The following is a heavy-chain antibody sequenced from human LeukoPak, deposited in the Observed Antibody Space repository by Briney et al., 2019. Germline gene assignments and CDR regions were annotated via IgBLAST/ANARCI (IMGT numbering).Heavy chain of an antibody. J-gene: IGHJ4*02. D-gene: IGHD4-17*01. CDR1: GGSISTYY. CDR3: ARDVYGDPFDY. Sequence: PSETLSLTCTVSGGSISTYYWSWLRQPPGKGVEWIGYIHYSESTIYNPSLKSRVTISVDTSKNQFSLKLTSVTAADTAVYYCARDVYGDPFDYWGQGTLVTVSS. CDR2: IHYSEST. V-gene: IGHV4-59*01.